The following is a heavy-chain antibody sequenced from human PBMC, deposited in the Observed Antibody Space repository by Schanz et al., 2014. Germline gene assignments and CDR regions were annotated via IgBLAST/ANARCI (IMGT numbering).Heavy chain of an antibody. D-gene: IGHD3-3*01. CDR3: ASYDFWSGYSFDP. V-gene: IGHV3-7*01. Sequence: EVQLVESGGGLVQPGGSLRLSCAASGFNFSSYWMSWVRQTPGKGLEWLANIKEDGGATHYVDSVKGRFTISRDNAKNSLYLQMNSLRVEDTAVYYCASYDFWSGYSFDPWGQGTLVTVSS. CDR2: IKEDGGAT. J-gene: IGHJ5*02. CDR1: GFNFSSYW.